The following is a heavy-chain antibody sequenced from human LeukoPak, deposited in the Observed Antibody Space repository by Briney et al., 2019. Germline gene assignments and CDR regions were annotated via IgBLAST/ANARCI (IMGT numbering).Heavy chain of an antibody. Sequence: GAPQSVSCTVAEISINSCEMSYIRQASVKWLGWVYSCEYSGGCAYYSDSVEGIFTISRDDPEYTLFLQLTGLGVDDTAVYYFGSNSGWYGVLWGQGTLVTVTS. D-gene: IGHD6-19*01. J-gene: IGHJ4*02. CDR2: CEYSGGCA. CDR3: GSNSGWYGVL. V-gene: IGHV3-23*01. CDR1: EISINSCE.